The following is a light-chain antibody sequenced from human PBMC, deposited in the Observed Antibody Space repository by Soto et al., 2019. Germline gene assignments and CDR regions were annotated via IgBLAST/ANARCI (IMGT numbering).Light chain of an antibody. J-gene: IGKJ1*01. CDR1: QSISYW. Sequence: DIQLTQSPSTLSAFVGDRVTITCRANQSISYWLAWYQHKPGKAPKLLIYDASNLESGVPSRFSGSGSGTEFSLTISSLQPDDFATYYCQRYENYWTFGQGTKVEI. CDR2: DAS. V-gene: IGKV1-5*01. CDR3: QRYENYWT.